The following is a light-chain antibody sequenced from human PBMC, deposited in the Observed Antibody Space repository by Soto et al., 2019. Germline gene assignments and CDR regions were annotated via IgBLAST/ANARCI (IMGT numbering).Light chain of an antibody. CDR2: GAS. CDR1: QSVSSNY. CDR3: QQYGSSPRK. Sequence: EIVLTQSPGTLSLSPGERATLSCRASQSVSSNYLAWYQQKPGQAPRLHIYGASTRATGIPDRFSGSGSGTDFTLTISRLEPEDFAVYYCQQYGSSPRKFGQGTKVDIK. J-gene: IGKJ1*01. V-gene: IGKV3-20*01.